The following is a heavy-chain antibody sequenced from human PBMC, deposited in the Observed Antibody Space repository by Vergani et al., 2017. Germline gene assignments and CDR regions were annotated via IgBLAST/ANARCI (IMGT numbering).Heavy chain of an antibody. V-gene: IGHV6-1*01. CDR3: ARDWVVVAPAAIVSSEDDYYYYYGMDV. D-gene: IGHD2-2*02. CDR2: TYYRSKWYN. Sequence: QVQLQQSGPGLVKPSQTLSLTCAISGDSVSSNSAAWNWIRQSPSRGLEWLGRTYYRSKWYNDYAVSVKSRITINPDTSKNQFSLQLNSVTPEDTAVYYCARDWVVVAPAAIVSSEDDYYYYYGMDVWGQGTTVTVSS. J-gene: IGHJ6*02. CDR1: GDSVSSNSAA.